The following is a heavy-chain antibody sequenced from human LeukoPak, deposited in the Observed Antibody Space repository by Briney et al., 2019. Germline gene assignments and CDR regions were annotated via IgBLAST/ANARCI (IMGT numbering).Heavy chain of an antibody. CDR1: GYTFTGYY. V-gene: IGHV1-2*02. CDR2: INPNSGTT. J-gene: IGHJ4*02. Sequence: GASVKVSCKASGYTFTGYYIHWVRQAPGQGLEWMGWINPNSGTTNYAQKFQGRVTMTRDTSISTAYMELSRLRSDGTAVYYCARDLRGGGYVSLYWGQGTLVTVSS. CDR3: ARDLRGGGYVSLY. D-gene: IGHD5-12*01.